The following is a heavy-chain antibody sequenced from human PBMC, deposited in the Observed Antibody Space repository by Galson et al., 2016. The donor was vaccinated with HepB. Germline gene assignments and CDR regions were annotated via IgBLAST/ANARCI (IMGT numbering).Heavy chain of an antibody. CDR2: IANDGTRQ. CDR3: AREGYSYESDYFDY. D-gene: IGHD5-12*01. CDR1: GFTFSTYA. Sequence: SLRLSCAASGFTFSTYALHWVRQAPGKGLEWVSFIANDGTRQDYVDSVKGRFTISRDNSKNTLNLQMNSLRADDTALYYCAREGYSYESDYFDYWGQGTLVTVSA. J-gene: IGHJ4*02. V-gene: IGHV3-30-3*01.